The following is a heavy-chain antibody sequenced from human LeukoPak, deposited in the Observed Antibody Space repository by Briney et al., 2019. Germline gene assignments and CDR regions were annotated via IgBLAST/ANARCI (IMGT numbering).Heavy chain of an antibody. V-gene: IGHV3-23*01. CDR2: INGSGGST. CDR1: GFTFDNFA. Sequence: GGSLRLSCAPSGFTFDNFAMTWVRQAPGKGLEWVSEINGSGGSTYYEDSVKGRFTISRDNSKNTLYLQMNSLRAEDTAIYYCARELFDFDYWGQGTLVTVSS. CDR3: ARELFDFDY. J-gene: IGHJ4*02. D-gene: IGHD3-10*01.